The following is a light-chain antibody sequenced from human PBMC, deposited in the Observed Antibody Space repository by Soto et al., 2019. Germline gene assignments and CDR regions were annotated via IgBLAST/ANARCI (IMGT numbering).Light chain of an antibody. CDR1: QSVSNDF. CDR2: GAS. Sequence: ESVLTQYPGILSLSPGGRATLSCGASQSVSNDFLAWYQQKPGQAPRLLIYGASTRATDVPDRFSGSGSATDFTLTISSLQSEDFAVYYCQPYNNWPLRVGQVTQVEIK. J-gene: IGKJ1*01. V-gene: IGKV3D-15*01. CDR3: QPYNNWPLR.